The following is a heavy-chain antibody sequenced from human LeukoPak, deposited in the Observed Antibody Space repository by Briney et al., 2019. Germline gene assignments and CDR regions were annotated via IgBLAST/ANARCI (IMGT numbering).Heavy chain of an antibody. D-gene: IGHD4-23*01. CDR2: IRSKAYGGTT. CDR1: GFTFGDYA. CDR3: TRDYGGNSFWYFDL. J-gene: IGHJ2*01. Sequence: GGSLRLSCTASGFTFGDYAMSWVRQAPGKGLEWVGFIRSKAYGGTTEYAASVKGRFTISRDDSKSIAYLQMNSLKTEDTAVYYCTRDYGGNSFWYFDLWGRGTLVTVSS. V-gene: IGHV3-49*04.